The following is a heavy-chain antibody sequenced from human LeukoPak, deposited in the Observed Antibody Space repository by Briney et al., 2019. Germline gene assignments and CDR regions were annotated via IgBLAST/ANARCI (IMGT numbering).Heavy chain of an antibody. CDR3: ARDSYCSSTSCYTEYFQH. J-gene: IGHJ1*01. D-gene: IGHD2-2*01. CDR2: ISSSSSTI. CDR1: GFTFSSYS. Sequence: GGSLRLSCAASGFTFSSYSMNWVRQAPGKGLEWVSYISSSSSTIYYADSVKGRFTISRDNAKNSLYLQMNSLRAEDTAVYYCARDSYCSSTSCYTEYFQHWGQGTLVTVS. V-gene: IGHV3-48*01.